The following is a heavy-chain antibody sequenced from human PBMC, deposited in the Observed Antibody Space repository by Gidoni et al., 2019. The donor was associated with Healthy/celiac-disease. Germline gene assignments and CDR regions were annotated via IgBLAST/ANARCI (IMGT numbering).Heavy chain of an antibody. D-gene: IGHD5-18*01. CDR1: GSDY. Sequence: GSDYWSWIRQPPGKGLEWMGYIYYSGSTYYNPSLKSRVTISVDTSKNQFSLKLSSVTAADTAVYYCARSGYSYGLDYWGQGTLVTVSS. J-gene: IGHJ4*02. CDR2: IYYSGST. CDR3: ARSGYSYGLDY. V-gene: IGHV4-30-4*01.